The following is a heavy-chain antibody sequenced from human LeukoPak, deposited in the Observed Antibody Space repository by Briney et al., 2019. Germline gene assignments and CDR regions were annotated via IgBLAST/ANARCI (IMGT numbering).Heavy chain of an antibody. CDR2: LVYDARS. CDR3: ARDLSAAFDF. CDR1: GFPFSSYG. V-gene: IGHV3-33*01. Sequence: GGSLRLSCAASGFPFSSYGMHWVRQAPGKGLEWVARLVYDARSDYANSVKGRFSISRDDSKKTLFLDMSNLRVEDTALYYCARDLSAAFDFWGQGVLVTVSS. D-gene: IGHD6-19*01. J-gene: IGHJ4*02.